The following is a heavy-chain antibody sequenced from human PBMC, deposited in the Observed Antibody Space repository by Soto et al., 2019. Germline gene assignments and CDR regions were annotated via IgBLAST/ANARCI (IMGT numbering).Heavy chain of an antibody. D-gene: IGHD3-10*01. CDR2: ISGSGGVT. Sequence: VELLESGGGLVQPGGSLRLSCVASGFTFKNYDMRWIRQAPGKGLEWVSGISGSGGVTYYADSVKGRFTISRDNSKNTLYLQMNSLRAEDTAIYYCAKNRQFRSYYESAGHYDNWGQGTRVTVSS. J-gene: IGHJ4*02. CDR1: GFTFKNYD. V-gene: IGHV3-23*01. CDR3: AKNRQFRSYYESAGHYDN.